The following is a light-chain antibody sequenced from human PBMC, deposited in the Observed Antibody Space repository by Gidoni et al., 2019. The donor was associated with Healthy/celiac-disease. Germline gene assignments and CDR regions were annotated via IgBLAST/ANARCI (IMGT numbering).Light chain of an antibody. J-gene: IGKJ1*01. CDR1: QGISSY. CDR3: QQSYSTPRT. CDR2: AAS. Sequence: DIQLTQSPSSLSASVGDRVTITCRASQGISSYLNWYKQKQGKAPKLLICAASNLQSGVPSRFSGSGSGTDFTLTISSLQPEDFATYYCQQSYSTPRTFGQGTKVEIK. V-gene: IGKV1-39*01.